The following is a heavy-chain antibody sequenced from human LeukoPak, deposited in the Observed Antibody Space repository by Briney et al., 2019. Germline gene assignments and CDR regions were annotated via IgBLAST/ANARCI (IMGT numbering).Heavy chain of an antibody. V-gene: IGHV1-18*01. CDR3: ASPYGGNSHDAFDI. D-gene: IGHD4-23*01. CDR1: GFTFTSSA. CDR2: ISAYNGNT. Sequence: ASVKVSCKASGFTFTSSAMQWVRQARGQRLEWIGWISAYNGNTNYAQKLQGRVTMTTDTSTSTAYMELRSLRSDDTAVYYCASPYGGNSHDAFDIWGQGTMVTVSS. J-gene: IGHJ3*02.